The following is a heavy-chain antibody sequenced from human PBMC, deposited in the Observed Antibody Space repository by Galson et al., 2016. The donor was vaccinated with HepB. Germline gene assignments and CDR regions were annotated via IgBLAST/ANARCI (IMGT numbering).Heavy chain of an antibody. Sequence: SVKVFCKASGYSFSSYAFHWVRQAPGQRLEWLGWINAGEGNTEYSQKFQGRVSFTSDTSATTVYMELSRLRQEDTAVYFCATVIIDFSTGSSSKSAFETWGQGTRLTVSS. CDR3: ATVIIDFSTGSSSKSAFET. CDR2: INAGEGNT. CDR1: GYSFSSYA. V-gene: IGHV1-3*01. J-gene: IGHJ3*02. D-gene: IGHD3/OR15-3a*01.